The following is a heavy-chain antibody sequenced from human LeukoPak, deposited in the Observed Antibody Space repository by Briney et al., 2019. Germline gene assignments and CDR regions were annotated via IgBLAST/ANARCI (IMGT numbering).Heavy chain of an antibody. V-gene: IGHV4-4*02. CDR2: VHLSGRT. CDR3: AREGGPYRPLDY. Sequence: GSLRLSCAASGFTFTNAWLGWVRQPPGEGLEWIGEVHLSGRTHYNPSLESRVTMSVDMSENHISLRLTSVTAADTAVYYCAREGGPYRPLDYSGQGTLVTVSS. CDR1: GFTFTNAW. J-gene: IGHJ4*02.